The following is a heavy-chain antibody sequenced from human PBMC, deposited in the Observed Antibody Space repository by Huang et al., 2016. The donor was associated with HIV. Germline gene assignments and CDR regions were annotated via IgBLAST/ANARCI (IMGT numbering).Heavy chain of an antibody. Sequence: SLNSGKYYWGWIRQSPGKGLAWIGSIFYTGSAHYNPSLESRVTIFVDASKSQLSVRLRSVTAADTAVYYCARRRTHFTFDYWGQGTLVTVSS. J-gene: IGHJ4*02. CDR3: ARRRTHFTFDY. CDR2: IFYTGSA. CDR1: SLNSGKYY. V-gene: IGHV4-39*01.